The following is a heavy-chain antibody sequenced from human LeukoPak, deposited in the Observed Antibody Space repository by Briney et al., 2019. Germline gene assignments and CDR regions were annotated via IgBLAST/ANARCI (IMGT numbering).Heavy chain of an antibody. CDR1: GYTFTSYG. V-gene: IGHV1-18*04. CDR3: AGDRVGYSYGQPNWFDP. CDR2: ISAYNGNT. Sequence: ASVKVSCKASGYTFTSYGISWVRQAPGQGLEWMGWISAYNGNTNYAQKLQGRVTMTTDTSTSTAYMELRSLRSDDTAVYYCAGDRVGYSYGQPNWFDPWGQGTLVTVSS. D-gene: IGHD5-18*01. J-gene: IGHJ5*02.